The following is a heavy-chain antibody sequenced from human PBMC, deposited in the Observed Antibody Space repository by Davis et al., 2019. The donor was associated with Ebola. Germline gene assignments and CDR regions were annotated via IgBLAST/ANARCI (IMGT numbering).Heavy chain of an antibody. CDR1: GYTFTSYG. Sequence: SVKVSCKASGYTFTSYGISWVRQAPGQGLEWMGRIIPILGIANYAQKFQGRVTITADKSTSTAYMELRSLRSDDTAVYYCARGLSMIVVGNWFDPWGQGTLVTVSS. CDR3: ARGLSMIVVGNWFDP. V-gene: IGHV1-69*04. J-gene: IGHJ5*02. D-gene: IGHD3-22*01. CDR2: IIPILGIA.